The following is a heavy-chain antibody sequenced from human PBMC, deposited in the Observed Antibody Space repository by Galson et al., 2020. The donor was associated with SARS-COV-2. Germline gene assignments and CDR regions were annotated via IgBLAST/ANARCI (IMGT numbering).Heavy chain of an antibody. CDR1: GGSISSYY. J-gene: IGHJ6*02. CDR3: ARRLQYYRGMDV. Sequence: SETLSLTSTVSGGSISSYYWNWIRQAPGKGLEYIGYVHESGSTNYSPSLKSRVTISVDSSKNQFSLKVKSVTAADTAVYYCARRLQYYRGMDVWGQGTTVSVSS. CDR2: VHESGST. V-gene: IGHV4-59*08.